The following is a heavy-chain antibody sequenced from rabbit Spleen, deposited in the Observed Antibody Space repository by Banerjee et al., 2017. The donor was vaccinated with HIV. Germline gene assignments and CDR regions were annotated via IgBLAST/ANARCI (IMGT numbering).Heavy chain of an antibody. CDR3: ARDSGTSFSSYGMDL. CDR1: GFSFSSSYY. V-gene: IGHV1S45*01. D-gene: IGHD8-1*01. J-gene: IGHJ6*01. CDR2: IYGGSSGST. Sequence: QEQLVESGGGLVQPEGALTLTCTASGFSFSSSYYMCWVRQAPGKGLEWIGCIYGGSSGSTYYASWAKGRFTITKTSSTTVTLQLNSLTAADTATYFCARDSGTSFSSYGMDLWGQGTLVTVS.